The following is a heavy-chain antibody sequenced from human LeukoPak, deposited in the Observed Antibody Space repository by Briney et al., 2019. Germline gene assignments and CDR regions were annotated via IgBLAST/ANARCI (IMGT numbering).Heavy chain of an antibody. CDR1: GGSISSSNW. D-gene: IGHD6-13*01. V-gene: IGHV4-4*02. J-gene: IGHJ4*02. CDR2: IYHSGST. Sequence: SETLSLTCAVSGGSISSSNWWSWVRQPPGKGLEWIGEIYHSGSTNYNPSLKSRVTISVDKSKNQFSLKLSSVTAADTAMYYCARLGSEAGTADGPDYWGQGTLVTVSS. CDR3: ARLGSEAGTADGPDY.